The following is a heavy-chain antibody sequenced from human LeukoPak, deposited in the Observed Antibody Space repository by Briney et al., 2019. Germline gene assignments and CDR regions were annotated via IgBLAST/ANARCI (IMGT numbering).Heavy chain of an antibody. J-gene: IGHJ4*02. CDR3: ATAVRNQLLSEY. Sequence: ASVKVSCKTSGYTFSSYDVTWVRQAPGQGLEYMGWMNPNSGNTGCAQKFRGRITMTSDASITSAYMELSSLTSEDTAVYYCATAVRNQLLSEYWGQGTLITVSS. CDR1: GYTFSSYD. D-gene: IGHD2-2*01. CDR2: MNPNSGNT. V-gene: IGHV1-8*01.